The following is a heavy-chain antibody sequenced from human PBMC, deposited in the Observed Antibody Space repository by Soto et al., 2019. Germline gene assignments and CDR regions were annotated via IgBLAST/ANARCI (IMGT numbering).Heavy chain of an antibody. D-gene: IGHD2-15*01. Sequence: HVQLVQSGAEVRKPGASVKVSCKASGYTFSTSGMRWLRQAPGQGLEWMGWISTYNGDTNDAPKFQDRVTMTSDTSTSTVYMELKSLRSDDTAVYYCARAGAAPYYYYGMDVWGQGTRVTVSS. J-gene: IGHJ6*02. CDR3: ARAGAAPYYYYGMDV. CDR2: ISTYNGDT. CDR1: GYTFSTSG. V-gene: IGHV1-18*01.